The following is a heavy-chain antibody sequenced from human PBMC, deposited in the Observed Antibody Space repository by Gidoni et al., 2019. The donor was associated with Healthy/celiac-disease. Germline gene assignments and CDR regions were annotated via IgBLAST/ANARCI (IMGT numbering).Heavy chain of an antibody. CDR2: INPNSGGT. Sequence: QVQLVPSGAEVKKPGASVQVSCKASGYTFTGYYNHWVRQAPGQGLEWMGRINPNSGGTNYAQKFQGRVTMTRDTSISTAYMELSRLRSDDTAVYYCARTRSNYCSGGSCYQRFDYWGQGTLVTVSS. V-gene: IGHV1-2*06. D-gene: IGHD2-15*01. CDR1: GYTFTGYY. J-gene: IGHJ4*02. CDR3: ARTRSNYCSGGSCYQRFDY.